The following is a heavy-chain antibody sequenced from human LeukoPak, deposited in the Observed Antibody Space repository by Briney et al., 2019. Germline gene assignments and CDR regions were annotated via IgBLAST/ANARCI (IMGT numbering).Heavy chain of an antibody. CDR1: GGSISSYY. J-gene: IGHJ5*02. Sequence: SETLSLTCTVSGGSISSYYWSWIRQPPGKGLEWIGYIYYSGSTNYNPSLKSRVTISVDTSKNQFSLKLSSVTAAGTAVYYCARADGYNWFDPWGQGTQVTVSS. CDR3: ARADGYNWFDP. CDR2: IYYSGST. V-gene: IGHV4-59*01.